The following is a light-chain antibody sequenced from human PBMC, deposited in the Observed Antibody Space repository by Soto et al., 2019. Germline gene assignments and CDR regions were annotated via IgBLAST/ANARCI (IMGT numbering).Light chain of an antibody. V-gene: IGKV3-11*01. Sequence: TVLTQSPATLTLSPGERATLSCRASQSIDIYLAWYQLRPGQAPRLLIYDASNRPPGIPARFSGSGSGTDFTLTISSLEPEDFAIYYCQQRKFWLSFGGGTKVEIK. CDR3: QQRKFWLS. CDR1: QSIDIY. CDR2: DAS. J-gene: IGKJ4*01.